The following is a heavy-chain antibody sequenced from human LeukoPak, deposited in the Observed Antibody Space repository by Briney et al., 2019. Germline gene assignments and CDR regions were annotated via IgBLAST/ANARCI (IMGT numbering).Heavy chain of an antibody. CDR3: AGENCGGDCYLGDTYFDY. Sequence: ASVKVSSKASGGTFSSYAISWVRQAPGRGREWMGGIIPIFGTANYAQKFQGRVTITADESTSTAYMELSSLRSEDTAVYYCAGENCGGDCYLGDTYFDYWGQGTLVTVSS. CDR2: IIPIFGTA. CDR1: GGTFSSYA. J-gene: IGHJ4*02. V-gene: IGHV1-69*13. D-gene: IGHD2-21*01.